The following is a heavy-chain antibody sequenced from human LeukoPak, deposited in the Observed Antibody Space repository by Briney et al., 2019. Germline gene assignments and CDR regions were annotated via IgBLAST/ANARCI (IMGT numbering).Heavy chain of an antibody. Sequence: GGSLRLSCAASGFTFSSYSMNWVRQAPGKGLEWVSSISSSSSYIYYADSVKGRFTISRDNAKNSLYLQMNSLRAEDTAVYYCARGGRDGYNYYWGQGPWSPSPQ. CDR1: GFTFSSYS. V-gene: IGHV3-21*01. CDR2: ISSSSSYI. CDR3: ARGGRDGYNYY. J-gene: IGHJ4*02. D-gene: IGHD5-24*01.